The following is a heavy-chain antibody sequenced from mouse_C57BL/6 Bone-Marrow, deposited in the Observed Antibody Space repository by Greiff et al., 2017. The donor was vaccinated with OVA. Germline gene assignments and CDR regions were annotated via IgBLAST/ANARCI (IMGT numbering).Heavy chain of an antibody. CDR3: ATHYYGSSRYFDV. CDR2: INPNNGGT. Sequence: VQLQQSGPELVKPGASVKISCKASGYTFTDYYMNWVKQSHGKSLEWIGDINPNNGGTSYNQKFKGKATLTVDKSSSTAYMELRSLTSEDSAVYYCATHYYGSSRYFDVGGTGTTVTVSS. D-gene: IGHD1-1*01. J-gene: IGHJ1*03. V-gene: IGHV1-26*01. CDR1: GYTFTDYY.